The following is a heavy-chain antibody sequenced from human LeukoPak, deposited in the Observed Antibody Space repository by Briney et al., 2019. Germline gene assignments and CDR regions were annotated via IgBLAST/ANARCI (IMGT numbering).Heavy chain of an antibody. Sequence: GGSLRLSCAASGFTVSSNYMSWVRQAPGKGLEWVSVIYSGGSTYYADSVKGRFTISRDNSKNTLYLQMNSLRAEGTAVYYCARGYYGDPSQVYYFDYWGQGTLVTVSS. J-gene: IGHJ4*02. CDR3: ARGYYGDPSQVYYFDY. D-gene: IGHD4-17*01. CDR1: GFTVSSNY. V-gene: IGHV3-53*01. CDR2: IYSGGST.